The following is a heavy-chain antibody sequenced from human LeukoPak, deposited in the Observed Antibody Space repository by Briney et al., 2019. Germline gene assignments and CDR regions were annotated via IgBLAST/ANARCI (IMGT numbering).Heavy chain of an antibody. CDR1: GYTFTGHY. D-gene: IGHD3-10*01. Sequence: ASVKVSCKASGYTFTGHYMHWVRQAPGQGLGWMGWINPNSGGTNYAQKFQGRVTMTRDTSISTAYMELSRLRSDDTAVYYCASSAIDYYGSGSYFDYWGQGTLVTVSS. CDR2: INPNSGGT. CDR3: ASSAIDYYGSGSYFDY. V-gene: IGHV1-2*02. J-gene: IGHJ4*02.